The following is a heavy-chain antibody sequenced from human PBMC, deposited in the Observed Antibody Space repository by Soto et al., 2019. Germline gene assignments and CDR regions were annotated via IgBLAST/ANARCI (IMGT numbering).Heavy chain of an antibody. Sequence: AGGSLRLSCAASGFTFSDAWMSWVRQAPGEGLDWVGRIKSKSDGGTTEYAAPVRGRFTISRDDSKNTLCLQMNSLKTEDTAVYYCTTDLWRIAVVVGSTGYFNPWGQGTPVTVSS. CDR3: TTDLWRIAVVVGSTGYFNP. D-gene: IGHD2-15*01. V-gene: IGHV3-15*01. CDR1: GFTFSDAW. CDR2: IKSKSDGGTT. J-gene: IGHJ5*02.